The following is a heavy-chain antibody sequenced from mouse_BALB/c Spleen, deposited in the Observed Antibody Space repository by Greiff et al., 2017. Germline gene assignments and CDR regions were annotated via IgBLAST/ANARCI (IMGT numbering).Heavy chain of an antibody. CDR2: IDPANGNT. D-gene: IGHD1-1*01. V-gene: IGHV14-3*02. CDR1: GFNIKDTY. Sequence: VQLQQSGAELVKPGASVKLSCTASGFNIKDTYMHWVKQRPEQGLEWIGRIDPANGNTKYDPKFQGKATITADTSSNTAYLQLSSLTSEDTAVYYCARVPYYYGSNPYYFDYWGQGTTLTVAS. CDR3: ARVPYYYGSNPYYFDY. J-gene: IGHJ2*01.